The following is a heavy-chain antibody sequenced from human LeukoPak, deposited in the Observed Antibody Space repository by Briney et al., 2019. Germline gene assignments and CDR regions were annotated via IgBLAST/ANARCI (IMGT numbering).Heavy chain of an antibody. D-gene: IGHD3-10*01. CDR3: ARVPHGSGSSDY. V-gene: IGHV1-8*01. CDR2: MNPNSGNT. Sequence: GASVKVSCKASGYTFTSYDINWVRQATGQGLEWMGWMNPNSGNTGYAQKFQGRVTMTRNTSISTAYMELSSLRSEDTAVYYCARVPHGSGSSDYWGQGTLVTVSS. CDR1: GYTFTSYD. J-gene: IGHJ4*02.